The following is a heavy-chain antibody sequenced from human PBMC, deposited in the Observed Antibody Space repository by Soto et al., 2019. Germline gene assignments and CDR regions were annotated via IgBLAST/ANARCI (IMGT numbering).Heavy chain of an antibody. CDR2: ISAYNGNT. D-gene: IGHD3-10*01. CDR1: GYTFTSYG. Sequence: ASVKVSCKASGYTFTSYGISWVRQAPGQGLEWMGWISAYNGNTNHAQKLQGRVTMTTDTSTSTAYMELRSLRSDDTAVYYCARGVGSGTYYNQYNWFDPWGQGTLVNVSS. CDR3: ARGVGSGTYYNQYNWFDP. J-gene: IGHJ5*02. V-gene: IGHV1-18*01.